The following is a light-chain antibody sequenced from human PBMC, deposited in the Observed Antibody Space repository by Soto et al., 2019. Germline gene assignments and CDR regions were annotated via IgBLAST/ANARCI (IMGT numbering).Light chain of an antibody. CDR3: QQYGSSPTWT. CDR1: QSVSSD. CDR2: GAS. J-gene: IGKJ1*01. V-gene: IGKV3-15*01. Sequence: EILMTQSPATLSASLGERVTLSCRASQSVSSDLAWYQQKPGQAPRLLMYGASTRASAIPARFSGSGSGTEFTLTISRLEPEDSAVYYCQQYGSSPTWTFGQGTKVDIK.